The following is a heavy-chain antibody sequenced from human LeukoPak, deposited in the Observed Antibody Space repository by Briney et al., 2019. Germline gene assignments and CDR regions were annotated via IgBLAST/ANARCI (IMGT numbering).Heavy chain of an antibody. J-gene: IGHJ4*02. Sequence: GGSLRLSCAVSGFTFSSSSMNWVRQAPGKGLEWVSSMSSSSSYTYYADSVKGRFTISRDNAKNSLYLQMDSLRAEDTAVYYCATSDDLWSGMDNWGQGTLVTVSS. CDR3: ATSDDLWSGMDN. CDR1: GFTFSSSS. V-gene: IGHV3-21*01. CDR2: MSSSSSYT. D-gene: IGHD3-3*01.